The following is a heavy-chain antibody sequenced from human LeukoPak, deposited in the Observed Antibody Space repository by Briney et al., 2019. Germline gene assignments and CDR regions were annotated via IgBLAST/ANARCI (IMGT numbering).Heavy chain of an antibody. J-gene: IGHJ4*02. CDR3: ARYGLTAALDF. V-gene: IGHV3-7*01. Sequence: GGSLRLSCAASRFTFSSSWMSWVRQAPGKGLEWVANIKPDGSEKFHVDSVKGRFTISRDNSKSSLSLQMNSLRAEDTAVYYCARYGLTAALDFWGQGTLVTVSS. D-gene: IGHD2-21*02. CDR2: IKPDGSEK. CDR1: RFTFSSSW.